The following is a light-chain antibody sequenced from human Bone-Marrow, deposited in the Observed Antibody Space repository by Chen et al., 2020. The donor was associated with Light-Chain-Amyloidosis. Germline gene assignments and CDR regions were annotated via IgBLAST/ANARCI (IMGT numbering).Light chain of an antibody. V-gene: IGKV1-39*01. J-gene: IGKJ2*01. CDR2: AAS. Sequence: DIQMTQSPSSLSASVGDRVTITCRASKSISSYLNWYQQKPGKAPKLLIYAASSLQSGVPSRFSGSGSGTDFTLTISSLQPEDFATYYCQQSYSTPRTFGQGTKLAIK. CDR3: QQSYSTPRT. CDR1: KSISSY.